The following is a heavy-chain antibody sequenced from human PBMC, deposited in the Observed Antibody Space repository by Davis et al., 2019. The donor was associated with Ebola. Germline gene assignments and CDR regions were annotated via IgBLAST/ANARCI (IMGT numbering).Heavy chain of an antibody. V-gene: IGHV3-30-3*01. J-gene: IGHJ4*02. CDR3: ARAARLVVTALDY. D-gene: IGHD2-21*02. CDR1: GFTSSSYA. Sequence: PGGSLRLSCAASGFTSSSYAMHWVRQAPGKGLEWVAVISYDGSNKYYADSVKGRFTISRDNSKNTLYLQMNSLRAEDTAVYYCARAARLVVTALDYWGQGTLVTVSS. CDR2: ISYDGSNK.